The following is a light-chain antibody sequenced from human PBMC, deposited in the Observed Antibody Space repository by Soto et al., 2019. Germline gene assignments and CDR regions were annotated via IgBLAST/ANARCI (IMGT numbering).Light chain of an antibody. V-gene: IGKV4-1*01. CDR3: QQYHSPPWT. Sequence: DIVMTQFPDSLAVSLGERATINCQSSQSVLYGSNNKNYLGWCQQKSGQPPKLLIYWASTRESGVPARFSGSGFGANFTLTINNLQADDVAVYYCQQYHSPPWTFGQGTKVEIK. J-gene: IGKJ1*01. CDR2: WAS. CDR1: QSVLYGSNNKNY.